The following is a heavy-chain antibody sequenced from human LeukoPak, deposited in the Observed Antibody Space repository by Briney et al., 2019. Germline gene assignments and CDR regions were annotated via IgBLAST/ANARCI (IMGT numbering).Heavy chain of an antibody. J-gene: IGHJ3*02. Sequence: SETLSLTCAVYGESFSRYSWSWIRQPPGKGLVWIGYIYHSGSTYYNPSLKSRVTISVDRSKNQFSLKLSSVTAADTAVYYCARAVNGDYADIWGQGTMVTVSS. CDR3: ARAVNGDYADI. CDR1: GESFSRYS. D-gene: IGHD4-17*01. CDR2: IYHSGST. V-gene: IGHV4-30-2*01.